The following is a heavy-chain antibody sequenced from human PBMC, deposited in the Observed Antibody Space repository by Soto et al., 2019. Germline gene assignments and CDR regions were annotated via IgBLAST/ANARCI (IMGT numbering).Heavy chain of an antibody. D-gene: IGHD5-12*01. V-gene: IGHV4-39*01. CDR3: ARRIVATETFDY. CDR2: IYYSGNT. CDR1: GGSISSSSYY. J-gene: IGHJ4*02. Sequence: PSETLSLSCTVSGGSISSSSYYWGWIRQPPGKGLEWIGSIYYSGNTYYNTSLKSRVTISVDTAKNQFSLKLSSVTAADTAVYYCARRIVATETFDYWGQGTLVTVSS.